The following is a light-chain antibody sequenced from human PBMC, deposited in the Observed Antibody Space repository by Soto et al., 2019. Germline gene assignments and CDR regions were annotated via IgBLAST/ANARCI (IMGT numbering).Light chain of an antibody. CDR3: QQDSSWPLT. CDR1: QDIRSS. Sequence: EIVMTQTTATLSVSPGERVTLSCRASQDIRSSLAWYQQKPGQAPRLLIYGASIRATGVPATFSGSGSGTEFTLSISSLQSEHLGVYYCQQDSSWPLTFGGGTKVDIK. V-gene: IGKV3-15*01. J-gene: IGKJ4*01. CDR2: GAS.